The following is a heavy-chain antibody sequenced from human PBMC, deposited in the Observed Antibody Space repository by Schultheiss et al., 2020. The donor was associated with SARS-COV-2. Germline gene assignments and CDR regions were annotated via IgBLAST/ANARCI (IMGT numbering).Heavy chain of an antibody. CDR2: INHSGST. CDR1: GYSISSGYY. Sequence: SQTLSLTCAVSGYSISSGYYWGWIRQPPGKGLEWIGEINHSGSTNYNPSLKSRVTISVDKSKNQFSLKLSSVTAADTAVYYCARESEGTNWYFDLWGRGTLVTVSS. D-gene: IGHD1-7*01. CDR3: ARESEGTNWYFDL. J-gene: IGHJ2*01. V-gene: IGHV4-38-2*02.